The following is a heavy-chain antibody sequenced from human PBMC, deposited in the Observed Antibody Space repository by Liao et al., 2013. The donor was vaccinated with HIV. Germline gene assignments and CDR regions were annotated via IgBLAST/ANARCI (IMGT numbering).Heavy chain of an antibody. V-gene: IGHV4-30-2*01. CDR3: ARENFVIATPGPYNWFDP. Sequence: QLQLQESGSGLVKPSQTLSLTCAVSGGSISSGGYSWSWIRQPPGKGLEWIGYIYHSGNTYYNPSLKSRVAISVDRSKNQLSLKLTSVTAADTAVYYCARENFVIATPGPYNWFDPWGQGTLVTVSS. D-gene: IGHD6-13*01. CDR1: GGSISSGGYS. CDR2: IYHSGNT. J-gene: IGHJ5*02.